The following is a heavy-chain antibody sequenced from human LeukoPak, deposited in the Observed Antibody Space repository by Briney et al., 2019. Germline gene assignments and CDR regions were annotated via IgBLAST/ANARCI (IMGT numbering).Heavy chain of an antibody. J-gene: IGHJ6*03. D-gene: IGHD4-11*01. CDR2: ISSSSSYI. CDR1: GFTFSSYS. Sequence: GGSLRLSCAASGFTFSSYSMNWVRQAPGKGLEWVSSISSSSSYIYYADSVKGRFTISRDNAKNSLYLQMNSLRAEDTAVYYCARDSDYSNYGYYYYYYYMDVWGKGTTVTVSS. CDR3: ARDSDYSNYGYYYYYYYMDV. V-gene: IGHV3-21*01.